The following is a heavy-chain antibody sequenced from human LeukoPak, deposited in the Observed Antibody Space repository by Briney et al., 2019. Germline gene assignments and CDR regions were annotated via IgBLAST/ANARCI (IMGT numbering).Heavy chain of an antibody. CDR3: VKDRAVEY. D-gene: IGHD3-10*01. J-gene: IGHJ4*02. Sequence: PGGSLRLSCSVSGFTISGYAMHWVRQAPGKGLQYVSSISSNGGSTYYADSVKGRFTISRDNSRNTLYLQMSSLRGEDTAVYYCVKDRAVEYWGQGTLVTVSS. CDR1: GFTISGYA. CDR2: ISSNGGST. V-gene: IGHV3-64D*06.